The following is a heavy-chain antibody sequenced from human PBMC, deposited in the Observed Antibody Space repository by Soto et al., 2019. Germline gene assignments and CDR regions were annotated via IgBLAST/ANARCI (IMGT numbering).Heavy chain of an antibody. CDR1: GFTFSSYS. CDR2: ISSSSSYI. J-gene: IGHJ4*02. Sequence: GGSLRLSCAASGFTFSSYSMNWVRQAPGKGLEWVSSISSSSSYIYYADSVKGRFTISRDNAKNSLYLQMNSLRAEDTAVYYCASRSSLWFGESNYWGQGTLVTVSS. D-gene: IGHD3-10*01. V-gene: IGHV3-21*01. CDR3: ASRSSLWFGESNY.